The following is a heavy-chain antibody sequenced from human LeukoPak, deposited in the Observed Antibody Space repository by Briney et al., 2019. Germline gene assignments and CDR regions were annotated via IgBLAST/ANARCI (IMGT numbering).Heavy chain of an antibody. CDR3: AKDETMVRGGSRPY. J-gene: IGHJ4*02. D-gene: IGHD3-10*01. CDR1: GFTFSSYA. V-gene: IGHV3-23*01. Sequence: PGGSLRLSCAASGFTFSSYAMSWVRQAPGKGLEWVSGISGSGGSTYYADSVKGRFTISRDNSKNTLHLQMNSLRVEDTAVYYCAKDETMVRGGSRPYWGQGTLVTVSS. CDR2: ISGSGGST.